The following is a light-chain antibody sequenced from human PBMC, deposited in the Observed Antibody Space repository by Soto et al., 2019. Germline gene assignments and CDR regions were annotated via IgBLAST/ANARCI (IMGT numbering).Light chain of an antibody. CDR1: QSISRW. V-gene: IGKV1-5*03. Sequence: DIQRTQSPATLSSSLGDRVTLTCRASQSISRWLAWYQQKPGKAPKLLIYQASTLEAGVPSRFSGTGSGTEFTLTISSLQPDDFATYYCQQYNAAFGQGTRLEI. CDR3: QQYNAA. J-gene: IGKJ5*01. CDR2: QAS.